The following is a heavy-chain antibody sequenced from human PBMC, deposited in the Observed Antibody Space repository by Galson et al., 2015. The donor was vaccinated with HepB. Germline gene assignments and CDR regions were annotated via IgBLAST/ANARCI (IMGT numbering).Heavy chain of an antibody. D-gene: IGHD6-19*01. CDR1: GFTFSSYA. CDR2: ISGSGGST. Sequence: SLRLSCAASGFTFSSYAMSWVRQAPGKGLEWVSAISGSGGSTYYADSVKGRFTISRDNSKNTLYLQMNSLRAEDTAVYYCAKPSSGWYWGAPEFIQGGAFDIWGQGTMVTVSS. CDR3: AKPSSGWYWGAPEFIQGGAFDI. V-gene: IGHV3-23*01. J-gene: IGHJ3*02.